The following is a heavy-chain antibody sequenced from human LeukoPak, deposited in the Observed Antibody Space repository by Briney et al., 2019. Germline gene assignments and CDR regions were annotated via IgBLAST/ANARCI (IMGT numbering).Heavy chain of an antibody. CDR1: GFTFSSYS. V-gene: IGHV3-21*01. Sequence: GGSLRLSXAASGFTFSSYSMNSVRQAPGKGLGWLSSISSSSSYIYYADSVKGRFTISRDNAKNSLYLQMNSLGAEDTAVYYCARHRYYYDSSGSPHFVYWGQGTLVTVSS. CDR3: ARHRYYYDSSGSPHFVY. J-gene: IGHJ4*02. D-gene: IGHD3-22*01. CDR2: ISSSSSYI.